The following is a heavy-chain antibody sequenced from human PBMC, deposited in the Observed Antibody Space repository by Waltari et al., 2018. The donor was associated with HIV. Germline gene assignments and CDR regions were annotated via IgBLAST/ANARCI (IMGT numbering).Heavy chain of an antibody. CDR1: GNSFSSHW. CDR2: IYPGDSDT. CDR3: ARRQGDYRTAFNI. V-gene: IGHV5-51*01. Sequence: EIQLVQSGGEMKKAGESLRISCKASGNSFSSHWIGWVRQLPGKGLEWMGIIYPGDSDTIYSPSFQGQVTISVDKSITPAYLQWSSLKASDTAIYYCARRQGDYRTAFNIWGQGTMVTVSP. J-gene: IGHJ3*02. D-gene: IGHD4-17*01.